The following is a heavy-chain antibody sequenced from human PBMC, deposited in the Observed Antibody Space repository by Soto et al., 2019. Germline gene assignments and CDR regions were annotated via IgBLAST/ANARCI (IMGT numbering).Heavy chain of an antibody. CDR2: INPSGGST. Sequence: ASVKVSCKASGYTFTSYYMHWVRQAPGQGLEWMGIINPSGGSTSYAQKFQGRVTMTRDTSTSTVYMELSSLRSEDTAVYYCASPTTVTTLFDYWGQGTLLTVSS. V-gene: IGHV1-46*03. CDR1: GYTFTSYY. D-gene: IGHD4-17*01. J-gene: IGHJ4*02. CDR3: ASPTTVTTLFDY.